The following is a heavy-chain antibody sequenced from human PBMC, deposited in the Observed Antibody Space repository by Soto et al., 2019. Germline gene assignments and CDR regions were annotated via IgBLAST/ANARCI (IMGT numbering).Heavy chain of an antibody. CDR3: ATRQQLVTSYYFDY. V-gene: IGHV4-39*01. J-gene: IGHJ4*02. CDR1: GGSINSSDYY. CDR2: IYNTGSI. D-gene: IGHD6-13*01. Sequence: SETLSLTCTVSGGSINSSDYYWGWIRQPPGKGLEWIGSIYNTGSIYYNPSLKSRVTISVDTSKNQFSLKLGSVTAADTALYYCATRQQLVTSYYFDYWGQGSLVTVSS.